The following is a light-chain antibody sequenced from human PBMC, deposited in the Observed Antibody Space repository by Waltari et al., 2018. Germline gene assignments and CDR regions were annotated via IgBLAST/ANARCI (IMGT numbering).Light chain of an antibody. CDR3: LQYDRSPRT. CDR1: QNLKSW. CDR2: KAS. J-gene: IGKJ1*01. V-gene: IGKV1-5*03. Sequence: DIQMTQSPSSLSASVGDTVTITCRASQNLKSWLAWYQQRPGKAPNLLIYKASTLQRGGSSRFSGSGSGTDFTLTINSLQPEDFTTYYCLQYDRSPRTFGQGTKVEIE.